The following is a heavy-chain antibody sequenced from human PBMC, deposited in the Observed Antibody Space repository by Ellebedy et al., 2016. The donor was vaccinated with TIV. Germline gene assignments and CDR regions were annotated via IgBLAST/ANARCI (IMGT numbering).Heavy chain of an antibody. CDR3: SRDSMWGCKGGDCSCFDY. Sequence: MPSETLSLTCTVSGGSISSGGYYWSWIRQHPGKGLEWIRYIYYSGSTYYNPYLKRRVTISVDTSKNQFSLKLSSVTAADTAVYYCSRDSMWGCKGGDCSCFDYWGQGTLVTVSS. CDR1: GGSISSGGYY. V-gene: IGHV4-31*03. J-gene: IGHJ4*02. CDR2: IYYSGST. D-gene: IGHD2-21*02.